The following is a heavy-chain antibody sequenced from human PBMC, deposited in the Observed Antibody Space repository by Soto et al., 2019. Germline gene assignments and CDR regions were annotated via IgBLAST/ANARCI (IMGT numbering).Heavy chain of an antibody. V-gene: IGHV4-61*01. Sequence: SETLSLTCTVSGGSVSSGNYYWSWIRQPPGKGLEWIGFIYYTGSTSYNPSLKSRVTISMDTSKNQFSLKLTSVTAADTAVYYCASALYCSGGSCSFDPWDQGTLVTVSS. CDR3: ASALYCSGGSCSFDP. CDR2: IYYTGST. CDR1: GGSVSSGNYY. J-gene: IGHJ5*02. D-gene: IGHD2-15*01.